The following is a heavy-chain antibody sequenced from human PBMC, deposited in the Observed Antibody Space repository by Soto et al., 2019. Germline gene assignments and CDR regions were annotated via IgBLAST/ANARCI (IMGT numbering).Heavy chain of an antibody. Sequence: SETLSLTCTFSGCSIGTSNWWSWVRQPPGKGLEWIGEVYHSGSTNYNPSFKSRVAMSVDKSKNQFSLKLNSVTAAATALYYCARTSTSRTRFDYWGQGSLVTVSS. CDR2: VYHSGST. CDR1: GCSIGTSNW. V-gene: IGHV4-4*02. D-gene: IGHD1-1*01. CDR3: ARTSTSRTRFDY. J-gene: IGHJ4*02.